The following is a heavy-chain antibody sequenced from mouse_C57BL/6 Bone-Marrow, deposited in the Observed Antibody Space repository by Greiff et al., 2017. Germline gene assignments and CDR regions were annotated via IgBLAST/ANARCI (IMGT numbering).Heavy chain of an antibody. V-gene: IGHV5-2*01. J-gene: IGHJ4*01. CDR2: INSDGGST. D-gene: IGHD2-4*01. CDR3: ARRSYDYDGYYAMDY. Sequence: EVQGVESGGGLVQPGESLKLSCESNEYEFPSHDMSWVRKTPEKRLELVAAINSDGGSTYYPDTMERRFIISRANTKKTLYLQMGSLRSEDAALYYCARRSYDYDGYYAMDYWGQGTSVTVSS. CDR1: EYEFPSHD.